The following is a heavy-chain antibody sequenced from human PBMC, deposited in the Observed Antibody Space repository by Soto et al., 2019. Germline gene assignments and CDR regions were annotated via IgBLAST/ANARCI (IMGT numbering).Heavy chain of an antibody. CDR1: GGSSSSYY. CDR2: IYYSGST. V-gene: IGHV4-59*01. J-gene: IGHJ4*02. Sequence: PSGTLSLTCTVSGGSSSSYYWSWLRQPPGKGLEWIGYIYYSGSTNYNPSLKSRVTISVDTSKNQFSLKLSSVTAADTAVYYCAARGGSGSYYKVPTTIDYWGQGTLVTVSS. D-gene: IGHD3-10*01. CDR3: AARGGSGSYYKVPTTIDY.